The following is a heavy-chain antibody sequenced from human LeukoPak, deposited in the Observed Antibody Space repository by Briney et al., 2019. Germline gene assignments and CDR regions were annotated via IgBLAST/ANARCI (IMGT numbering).Heavy chain of an antibody. CDR3: ARVMANWGAPYFDY. CDR2: IYYSGST. V-gene: IGHV4-59*01. D-gene: IGHD7-27*01. CDR1: GGSISSYY. Sequence: PSETLSLTCTVSGGSISSYYWSWIRQPPGKGLEWIGYIYYSGSTNYNPSLKSRVTVSVDTSKSQFSLKLSSVTAADTAVYYCARVMANWGAPYFDYWGQGTLVTVSS. J-gene: IGHJ4*02.